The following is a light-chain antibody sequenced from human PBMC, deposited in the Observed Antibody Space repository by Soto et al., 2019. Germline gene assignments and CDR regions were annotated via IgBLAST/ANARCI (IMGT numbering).Light chain of an antibody. CDR3: SSYTSSSTLV. CDR2: DVS. V-gene: IGLV2-14*01. Sequence: QSALTQPASVSGSPGQSITISCTGTSSDVGGYNYVSWYQQHPGKAPKLMIYDVSNRPSGVSNRFSGSKSGNTASLTNSGAQAEDEADYYCSSYTSSSTLVFGGGTKLTVL. CDR1: SSDVGGYNY. J-gene: IGLJ3*02.